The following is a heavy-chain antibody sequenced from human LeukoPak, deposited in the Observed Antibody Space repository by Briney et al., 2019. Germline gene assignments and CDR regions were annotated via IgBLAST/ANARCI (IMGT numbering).Heavy chain of an antibody. D-gene: IGHD2/OR15-2a*01. CDR3: ARRITVFYWFDP. V-gene: IGHV4-34*01. J-gene: IGHJ5*02. Sequence: SETLSLTCAVYGGSFSEYYWSWIRHPPGKGLEWIGEINHSGSTNYNPSFKSRVTISLDTSKNQFSLKLSSVTAADTAVYYCARRITVFYWFDPWDQGTLVTVSS. CDR1: GGSFSEYY. CDR2: INHSGST.